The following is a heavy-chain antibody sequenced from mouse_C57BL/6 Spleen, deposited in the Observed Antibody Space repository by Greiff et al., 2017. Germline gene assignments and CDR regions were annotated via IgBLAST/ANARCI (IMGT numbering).Heavy chain of an antibody. J-gene: IGHJ3*01. V-gene: IGHV1-9*01. D-gene: IGHD2-1*01. Sequence: VQLQQSGPVLVKPGASVKMSCTASGYTFTGYWIEWVKQRPGHGLEWIGEILPGSGSTNYNAKFQGKATFTADTSSNTAYMQLSSLTTEDSAIYYCARDGKAAYWGQGTLVTVSA. CDR3: ARDGKAAY. CDR2: ILPGSGST. CDR1: GYTFTGYW.